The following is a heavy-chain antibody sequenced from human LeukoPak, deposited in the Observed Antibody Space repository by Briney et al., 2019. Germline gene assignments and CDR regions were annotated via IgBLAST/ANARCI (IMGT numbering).Heavy chain of an antibody. CDR2: INHSGST. Sequence: EPSETLSLTCAVYGGSFSGYYWSWIRQPPGKGLEWIGEINHSGSTNYNPSLKSRVTISVDTSKNQFSLKLSSVTAADTAVYYCAREGTGTESYYDYWGQGTLVTVSS. CDR3: AREGTGTESYYDY. V-gene: IGHV4-34*01. CDR1: GGSFSGYY. J-gene: IGHJ4*02. D-gene: IGHD1-7*01.